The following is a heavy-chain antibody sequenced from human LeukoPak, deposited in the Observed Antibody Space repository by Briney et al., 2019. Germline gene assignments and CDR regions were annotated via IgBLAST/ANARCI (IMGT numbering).Heavy chain of an antibody. V-gene: IGHV4-39*07. CDR3: VRESFDY. CDR1: GGSISSSSYY. CDR2: IYYSGST. Sequence: SETLSLTCTVSGGSISSSSYYWGWIRQPPGKGLEWIGSIYYSGSTYYNPSLKSRVTISVDTSKNQFSLKLSSVTAADTAVYYCVRESFDYWGQGTLVTVSS. J-gene: IGHJ4*02.